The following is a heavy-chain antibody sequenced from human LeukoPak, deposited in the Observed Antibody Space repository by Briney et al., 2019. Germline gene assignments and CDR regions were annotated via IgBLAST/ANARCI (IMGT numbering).Heavy chain of an antibody. D-gene: IGHD3-22*01. CDR1: GFTFSSYS. J-gene: IGHJ4*02. Sequence: PGGSLRLSCAASGFTFSSYSMNWVRQAPGKGLDWVSSISSSSSYIYYADSVKGRFTISRDNAKNSLYLQMNSLRAEDTAVYYCAGYDSSGYSIAYWGQGTLVTVSS. CDR3: AGYDSSGYSIAY. V-gene: IGHV3-21*01. CDR2: ISSSSSYI.